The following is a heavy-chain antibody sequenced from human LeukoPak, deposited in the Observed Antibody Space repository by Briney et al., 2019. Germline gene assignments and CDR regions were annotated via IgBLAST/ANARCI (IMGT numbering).Heavy chain of an antibody. CDR3: AKLAGISGWYVDYFDY. CDR2: MSGSGDTT. CDR1: GFTFGTHA. Sequence: GGSLRLSCAASGFTFGTHAMTWVRQAPGKGLEWVSGMSGSGDTTYYADSVKGRFTISRDNSKNTLFLQMNSLRAEDTAVYYCAKLAGISGWYVDYFDYWGQGTLVTVS. D-gene: IGHD6-19*01. J-gene: IGHJ4*02. V-gene: IGHV3-23*01.